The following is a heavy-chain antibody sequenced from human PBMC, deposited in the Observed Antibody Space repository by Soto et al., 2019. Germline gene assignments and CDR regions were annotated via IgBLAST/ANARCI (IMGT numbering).Heavy chain of an antibody. V-gene: IGHV1-3*01. Sequence: ASVKVSCKASGYTFTSYAMHWVRQAPGQRLEWMGWINAGKGNTKYSQKFQDRVTVTRDTSASTAYMELSSLRSEDTAVYYCAKDSSPDYWGQGTLVTVSS. J-gene: IGHJ4*02. CDR1: GYTFTSYA. CDR2: INAGKGNT. CDR3: AKDSSPDY.